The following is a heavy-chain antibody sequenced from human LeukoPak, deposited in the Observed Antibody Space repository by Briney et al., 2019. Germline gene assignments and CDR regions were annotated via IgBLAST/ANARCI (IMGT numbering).Heavy chain of an antibody. V-gene: IGHV4-4*07. CDR2: VHTTGST. Sequence: SETLSLTCTVSGDSISSSYWSWIRQPAGKRPEWIGRVHTTGSTNYNPSFKSRVTMSIDTSEKQFSLKLTSVTAADTAVYFCARDPNSALWGQGTLVTVSS. J-gene: IGHJ4*02. CDR3: ARDPNSAL. CDR1: GDSISSSY. D-gene: IGHD4-23*01.